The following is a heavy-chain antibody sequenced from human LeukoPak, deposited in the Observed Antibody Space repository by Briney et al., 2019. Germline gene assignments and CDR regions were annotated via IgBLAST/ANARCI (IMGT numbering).Heavy chain of an antibody. V-gene: IGHV3-20*04. CDR3: ARALLYSSSWKGVDAFDI. D-gene: IGHD6-13*01. CDR2: INWNGGST. Sequence: GGSLRLSCAASGFTFDDYCMSWVRQTPGKGLEWVSDINWNGGSTGYVDSVKGRFTISRDNAKNSLYLQMNSLRAEDTALYYCARALLYSSSWKGVDAFDIWGQGTMVTVSS. CDR1: GFTFDDYC. J-gene: IGHJ3*02.